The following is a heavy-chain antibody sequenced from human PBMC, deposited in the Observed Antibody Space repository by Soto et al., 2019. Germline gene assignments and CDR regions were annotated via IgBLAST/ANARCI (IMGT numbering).Heavy chain of an antibody. CDR2: INHSGST. Sequence: SETLSLTCAVYGGSFSGYYWSWIRQPPGKGLEWIGEINHSGSTNYNPSLKSRVTISVDTSKNQFSLKLSSVTAADTAVYYCARGHGRIVVVPAAMGFDYWGQGTLVTVSS. J-gene: IGHJ4*02. V-gene: IGHV4-34*01. D-gene: IGHD2-2*01. CDR3: ARGHGRIVVVPAAMGFDY. CDR1: GGSFSGYY.